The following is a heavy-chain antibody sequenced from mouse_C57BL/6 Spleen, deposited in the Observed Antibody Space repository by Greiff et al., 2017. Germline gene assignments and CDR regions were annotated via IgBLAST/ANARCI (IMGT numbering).Heavy chain of an antibody. CDR2: IDPSDSYT. V-gene: IGHV1-50*01. CDR1: GYTFTSYW. CDR3: ARLTAQATDFDY. J-gene: IGHJ2*01. Sequence: QVQLQQPGAELVKPGASVKLSCKASGYTFTSYWMQWVKQRPGQGLEWIGEIDPSDSYTNYNQKFKGKATLTVDTSSRTAYMQLSSLTSEDSAVYYCARLTAQATDFDYWGQGTTLTVSS. D-gene: IGHD3-2*02.